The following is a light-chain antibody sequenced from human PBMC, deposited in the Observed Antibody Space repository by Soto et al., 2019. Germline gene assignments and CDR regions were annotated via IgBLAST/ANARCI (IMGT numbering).Light chain of an antibody. CDR1: ESISNW. CDR2: HAS. V-gene: IGKV1-5*01. J-gene: IGKJ1*01. Sequence: IPLNQSPTTLPASVEDRVTLTCRASESISNWLAWYQQRPGTAPKLLIQHASILETAVPSRFIGNGSRTEFTLTISSRQPGHFSTDSRQQYRAYSFGQGSRVEIK. CDR3: QQYRAYS.